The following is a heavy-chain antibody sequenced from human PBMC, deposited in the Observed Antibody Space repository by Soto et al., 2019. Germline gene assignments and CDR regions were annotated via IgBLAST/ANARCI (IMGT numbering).Heavy chain of an antibody. Sequence: EVQLVESGGGLVTPGGSLRLSCTGTGFSFSPAWMNWVRQAPGKGLECVGRMKSYRGGGTTDYAATVQGRFTISRDDSKNTLYLQMNSLKFEDTALYFCIWQQDFYYGKAVWGQGTTVTVSS. CDR1: GFSFSPAW. CDR2: MKSYRGGGTT. V-gene: IGHV3-15*07. J-gene: IGHJ6*02. CDR3: IWQQDFYYGKAV. D-gene: IGHD6-13*01.